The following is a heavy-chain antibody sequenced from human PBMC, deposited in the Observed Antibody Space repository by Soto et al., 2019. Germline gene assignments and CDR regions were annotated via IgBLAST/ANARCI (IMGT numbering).Heavy chain of an antibody. D-gene: IGHD3-3*01. CDR3: ARGYRAITIFGVVIGSDYYYGMDV. V-gene: IGHV1-8*01. CDR2: MNPNSGNT. J-gene: IGHJ6*02. CDR1: GYTFTSYD. Sequence: ALVKVSCKASGYTFTSYDINWVRQATGQGLEWMGWMNPNSGNTGYAQKFQGRVTMTRNTSISTAYMELSSLRSEDTAVYCCARGYRAITIFGVVIGSDYYYGMDVWGQGTTVTVSS.